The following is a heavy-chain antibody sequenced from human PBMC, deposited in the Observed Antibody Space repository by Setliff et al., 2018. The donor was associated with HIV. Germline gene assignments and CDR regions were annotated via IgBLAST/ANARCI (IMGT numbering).Heavy chain of an antibody. CDR3: ARDRGRYGDYRDFDY. J-gene: IGHJ4*02. Sequence: ASVKVSCKAFGYTFSTNAIHWVRQAPGQRLEWMGYINAGDDNTRYSEKFQGRVTMTRDTSISTFYMEVTRLTSDDTAVYYCARDRGRYGDYRDFDYWGQGALVTVSS. CDR1: GYTFSTNA. CDR2: INAGDDNT. D-gene: IGHD4-17*01. V-gene: IGHV1-3*01.